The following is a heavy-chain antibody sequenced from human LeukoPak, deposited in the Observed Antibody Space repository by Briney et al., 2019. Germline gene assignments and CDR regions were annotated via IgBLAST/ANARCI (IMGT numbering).Heavy chain of an antibody. CDR3: ARGSPDILTGHDAFDI. J-gene: IGHJ3*02. CDR1: GFTLSGYS. V-gene: IGHV3-21*01. D-gene: IGHD3-9*01. Sequence: GGSLRLSCAASGFTLSGYSMNWVRQAPGKGLEWVSSISSSSSYIYYADSVKGRFTISRDNAKNSLYLQMNSLRAEDTAVYYCARGSPDILTGHDAFDIWGQGTMVTVSS. CDR2: ISSSSSYI.